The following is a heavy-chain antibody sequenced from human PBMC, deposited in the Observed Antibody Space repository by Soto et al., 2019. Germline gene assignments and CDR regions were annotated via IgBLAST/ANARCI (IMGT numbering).Heavy chain of an antibody. CDR1: GFTFSSYS. CDR2: ISTSSSYI. J-gene: IGHJ4*02. D-gene: IGHD1-26*01. CDR3: ASPLGIVGATPVVEY. V-gene: IGHV3-21*01. Sequence: GGSLRLSCAASGFTFSSYSMNWVRQAPGKGLEWVSSISTSSSYIYYADSVKGRFTISRDNAKNSLYLQMNSLRAEDTAVYYCASPLGIVGATPVVEYWGQGTLVTVSS.